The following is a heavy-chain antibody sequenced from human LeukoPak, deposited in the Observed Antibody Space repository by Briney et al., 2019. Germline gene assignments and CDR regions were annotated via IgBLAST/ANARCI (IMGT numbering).Heavy chain of an antibody. V-gene: IGHV1-2*02. J-gene: IGHJ5*02. Sequence: ASVKVSCKASGYTFTGYYMHWVRQASGQGLEWMGWINPNSGGTNYAQKFQGRVTMTRDTSISTAYMELSRLRSEDTAVYYCAGGLRNSHSYNWFDPWGQGTLVTVSS. CDR1: GYTFTGYY. CDR2: INPNSGGT. D-gene: IGHD2/OR15-2a*01. CDR3: AGGLRNSHSYNWFDP.